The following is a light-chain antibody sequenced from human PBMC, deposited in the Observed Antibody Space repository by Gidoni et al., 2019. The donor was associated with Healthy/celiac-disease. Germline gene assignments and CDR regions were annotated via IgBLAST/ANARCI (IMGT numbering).Light chain of an antibody. V-gene: IGKV3-11*01. CDR2: DAS. CDR3: QQRSNWPPIFT. CDR1: QSVSSY. Sequence: EIVLTQSPATLSLSPGERATLSCTASQSVSSYLAWYQQKPGQAPRLLIYDASNSATGIPARLSGSGSGTDFALTISSLEPEDFAVYYCQQRSNWPPIFTFGHGTKVDIK. J-gene: IGKJ3*01.